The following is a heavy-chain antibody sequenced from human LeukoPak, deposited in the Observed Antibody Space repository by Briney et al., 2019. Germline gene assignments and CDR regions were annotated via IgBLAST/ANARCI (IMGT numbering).Heavy chain of an antibody. V-gene: IGHV7-4-1*02. CDR2: INTNTGNP. Sequence: GASVKVSCKASGYTFTSYAMNWVRQAPGQGLEWMGFINTNTGNPTYAQGFTGRFVFSLDTSVSTAYLQISSLKAEDTAVYYCAGGGWLRYGYYYYMDVWGKGTTVTVSS. D-gene: IGHD5-12*01. J-gene: IGHJ6*03. CDR1: GYTFTSYA. CDR3: AGGGWLRYGYYYYMDV.